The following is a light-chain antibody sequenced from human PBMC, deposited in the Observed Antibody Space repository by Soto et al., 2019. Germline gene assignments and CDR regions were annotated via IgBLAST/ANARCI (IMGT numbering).Light chain of an antibody. J-gene: IGKJ1*01. Sequence: IQMAQSPSSLSASVGDRVTISCRASQVIGNDLAWYQQKPGKAPKLLIYAASSLQSGVPSRFSGSGSGTDFTLTISSLQPEDFATYYCLQDYNYPLTFGQGTKVDI. V-gene: IGKV1-6*01. CDR1: QVIGND. CDR2: AAS. CDR3: LQDYNYPLT.